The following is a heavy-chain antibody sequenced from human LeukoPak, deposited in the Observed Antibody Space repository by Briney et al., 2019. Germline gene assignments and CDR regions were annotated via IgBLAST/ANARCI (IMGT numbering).Heavy chain of an antibody. CDR3: AREAPWSGYFSN. V-gene: IGHV4-59*01. CDR1: GGSISSYY. Sequence: SETLSLTCTVSGGSISSYYWSWIRQPPGKGLEWIGYIYYRGSTDYSPSLKSRVSISVDTSKNQFSLELSSVTAADTAVYYCAREAPWSGYFSNWGQGTLVTVSS. CDR2: IYYRGST. D-gene: IGHD3-3*01. J-gene: IGHJ4*02.